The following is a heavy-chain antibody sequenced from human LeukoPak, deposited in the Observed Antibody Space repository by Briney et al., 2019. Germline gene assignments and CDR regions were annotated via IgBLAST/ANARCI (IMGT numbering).Heavy chain of an antibody. D-gene: IGHD3-10*02. J-gene: IGHJ6*04. CDR1: GFTFSTYG. Sequence: GGSLRLSCAASGFTFSTYGMNWVRQAPGKGLEWVSYINLNSRTIDYADSVRGRFTISRDNAKNSLYLQMNSLRAEDTAVYYCAELGITMIGGVWGKGTTVTISS. CDR2: INLNSRTI. CDR3: AELGITMIGGV. V-gene: IGHV3-48*04.